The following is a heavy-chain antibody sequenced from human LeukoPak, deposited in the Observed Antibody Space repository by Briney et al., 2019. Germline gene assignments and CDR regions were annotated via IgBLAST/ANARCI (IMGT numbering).Heavy chain of an antibody. J-gene: IGHJ6*03. CDR2: INHSGST. CDR3: ARNRQWPAYYYYMDV. Sequence: SETLSLTCAVYGGSFSGYYWSWIRQPPGKGLEWIGEINHSGSTNYNPSLKSQVTISVDTFKNQFSLKLSSVTAADTAVYYCARNRQWPAYYYYMDVWGKGTTVTVSS. V-gene: IGHV4-34*01. CDR1: GGSFSGYY. D-gene: IGHD6-19*01.